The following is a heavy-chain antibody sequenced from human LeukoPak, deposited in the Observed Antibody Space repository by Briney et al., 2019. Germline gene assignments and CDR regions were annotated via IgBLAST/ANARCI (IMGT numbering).Heavy chain of an antibody. CDR3: SKDQDGYFDY. V-gene: IGHV3-30*18. Sequence: PGGSLRLSCAASGFTFSSYGMHWVRQAPGKGLEWVAIISFDGSNKYYADSVKGRFTISRDNSKNTLYVQMNSLRAEDTAVYYCSKDQDGYFDYWGQGTLVTVSS. J-gene: IGHJ4*02. D-gene: IGHD3-22*01. CDR1: GFTFSSYG. CDR2: ISFDGSNK.